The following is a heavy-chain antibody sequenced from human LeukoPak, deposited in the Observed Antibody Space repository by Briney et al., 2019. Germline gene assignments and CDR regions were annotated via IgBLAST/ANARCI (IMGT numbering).Heavy chain of an antibody. V-gene: IGHV4-4*07. CDR1: GVSISSYY. CDR2: IYTSGST. Sequence: SETLSLTCTVSGVSISSYYWSWIRQPAGKGLEWIGRIYTSGSTNYNPSLKSRVTMSVDTSKNQFSLKLSSVTAADTAVYYCARDSASSWYEWAFAICGQGTMVTVSS. CDR3: ARDSASSWYEWAFAI. J-gene: IGHJ3*02. D-gene: IGHD6-13*01.